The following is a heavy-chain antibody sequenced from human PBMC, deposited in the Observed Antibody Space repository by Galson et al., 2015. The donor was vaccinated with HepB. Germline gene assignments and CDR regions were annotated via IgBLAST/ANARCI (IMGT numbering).Heavy chain of an antibody. D-gene: IGHD6-19*01. CDR2: IKSKTDGGTT. CDR1: GFTFSNAW. Sequence: SLRLSCAASGFTFSNAWMNWVRQAPGKGLEWVGRIKSKTDGGTTDYAAPVKGRFTISRDDSKNTLYLQMNSLKTEDTAVYYCTPTPVAVAGTADNWFDPWGQGTLVTVSS. V-gene: IGHV3-15*07. CDR3: TPTPVAVAGTADNWFDP. J-gene: IGHJ5*02.